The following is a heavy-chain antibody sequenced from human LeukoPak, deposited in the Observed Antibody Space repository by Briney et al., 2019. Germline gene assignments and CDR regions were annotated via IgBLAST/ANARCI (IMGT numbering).Heavy chain of an antibody. CDR1: GGCFSGYY. J-gene: IGHJ3*02. D-gene: IGHD2-2*01. Sequence: SETLSRNCAVYGGCFSGYYWSWLRQPPGKGLEWTGEINHSGSTNYNPSLKSRVTISVDTSKNQFSLKLSSVTAADTAVYYCTRGSVVVPAAWGLRSGDTFDIWGQGTMVTVSS. CDR3: TRGSVVVPAAWGLRSGDTFDI. CDR2: INHSGST. V-gene: IGHV4-34*01.